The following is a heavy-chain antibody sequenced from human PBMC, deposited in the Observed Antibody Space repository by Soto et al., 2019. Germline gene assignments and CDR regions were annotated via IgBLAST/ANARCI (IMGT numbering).Heavy chain of an antibody. J-gene: IGHJ6*03. CDR2: INPSGGST. V-gene: IGHV1-46*03. Sequence: VKVPCKASGYTFTSYYMHWVRQAPGQGLEWMGIINPSGGSTSYAQKFQGRVTMTRDTSTSTVYMELSSLRSEDTAVYYCARDSSRAVAGQGGGYYMDVWGKGTTVTVSS. D-gene: IGHD6-19*01. CDR3: ARDSSRAVAGQGGGYYMDV. CDR1: GYTFTSYY.